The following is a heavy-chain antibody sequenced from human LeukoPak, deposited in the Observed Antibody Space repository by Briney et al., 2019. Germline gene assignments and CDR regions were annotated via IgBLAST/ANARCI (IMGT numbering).Heavy chain of an antibody. D-gene: IGHD7-27*01. CDR3: AREVAGAGNWFDH. Sequence: ASVKVSCKASGYTFTSYDINWVRQATGQGREWMGWMNPNSGNTGYAQKFQGRVTMTRNTSISTAYMELSSLRSEDTAVYYCAREVAGAGNWFDHWGQGTLVTVSS. CDR2: MNPNSGNT. V-gene: IGHV1-8*01. CDR1: GYTFTSYD. J-gene: IGHJ5*02.